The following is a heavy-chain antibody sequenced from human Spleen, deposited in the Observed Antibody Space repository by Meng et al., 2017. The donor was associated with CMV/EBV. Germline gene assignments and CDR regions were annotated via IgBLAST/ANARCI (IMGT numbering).Heavy chain of an antibody. CDR2: INPNTGGT. CDR3: ARGNGWSGYSHPDY. Sequence: ASVKVSCKASGYTFTDYYMHWVRQAPGRGLEWMGWINPNTGGTNYAQKFQGRVTMTRDASISTAYMDLNRLRSCDTAVYYCARGNGWSGYSHPDYWGQGTLVTVSS. J-gene: IGHJ4*02. CDR1: GYTFTDYY. D-gene: IGHD3-3*01. V-gene: IGHV1-2*02.